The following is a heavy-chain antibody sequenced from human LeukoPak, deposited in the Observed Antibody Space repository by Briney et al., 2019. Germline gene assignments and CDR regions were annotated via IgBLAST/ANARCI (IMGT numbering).Heavy chain of an antibody. D-gene: IGHD3-16*01. Sequence: SQTLSLTCAISGDSVSSKSAAWNWIRQSPSRGLEWLGRTYYRSKWYNDYAVSLKSRITIKPDTSKNQFSLQLSSVTPEDTAVYYCWGSGDYFDYWGQGTLVTVSS. CDR2: TYYRSKWYN. J-gene: IGHJ4*02. V-gene: IGHV6-1*01. CDR3: WGSGDYFDY. CDR1: GDSVSSKSAA.